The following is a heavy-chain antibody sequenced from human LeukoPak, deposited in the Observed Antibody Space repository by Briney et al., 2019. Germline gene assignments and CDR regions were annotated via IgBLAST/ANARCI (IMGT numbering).Heavy chain of an antibody. D-gene: IGHD6-13*01. J-gene: IGHJ4*02. V-gene: IGHV4-39*07. CDR1: GGSISSSSYY. CDR3: ARASYIAAAVDY. CDR2: IYYSGST. Sequence: SETLSLTCTVSGGSISSSSYYWGWIRQPPGKGLEWIGSIYYSGSTYYNPSLKSRVTISVDTSKNQFSLKLSSVTAADTAVYYCARASYIAAAVDYWGQGTLVTVSS.